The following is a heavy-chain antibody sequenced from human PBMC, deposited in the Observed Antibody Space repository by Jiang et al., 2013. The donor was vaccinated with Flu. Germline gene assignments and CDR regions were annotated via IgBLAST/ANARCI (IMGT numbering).Heavy chain of an antibody. CDR2: IYRSGST. CDR3: ARAVPRDSSGYNFGRFDP. D-gene: IGHD3-22*01. Sequence: PGLVKPSGTLSLTCAVSGGSISSYNWWSWVRQSPGKGLEWIGEIYRSGSTTYNSSLRRRVTISMDKSKNEFSLELRSVTAADTAVYYCARAVPRDSSGYNFGRFDPWGQGSLVIVSA. V-gene: IGHV4-4*02. J-gene: IGHJ5*02. CDR1: GGSISSYNW.